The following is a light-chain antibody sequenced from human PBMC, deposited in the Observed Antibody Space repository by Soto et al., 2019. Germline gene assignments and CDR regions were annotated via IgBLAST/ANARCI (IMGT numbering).Light chain of an antibody. CDR2: DVN. V-gene: IGLV2-14*03. J-gene: IGLJ3*02. CDR3: TSYTTSSTVV. CDR1: SSDVGAYNY. Sequence: QSALTQPDSVSGSPGQSITISCTGTSSDVGAYNYVSWCQHHPGKAPKLIIYDVNNRPSGVSNRFSGSKSGNTASLTISGLQADDEAYYYCTSYTTSSTVVFGGGTKLTVL.